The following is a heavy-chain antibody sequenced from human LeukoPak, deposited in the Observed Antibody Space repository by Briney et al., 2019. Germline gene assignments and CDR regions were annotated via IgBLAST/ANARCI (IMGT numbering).Heavy chain of an antibody. Sequence: SETLSLTCAVYGGSFSGYYWSWIRQPPGKGLEWIGEINRSGSTNYNPSLKSRVTISVDTSKNQFSLKLSSVTAADTAVYYCARGYYYDSSGYLDYWGQGTLVTVSS. CDR2: INRSGST. J-gene: IGHJ4*02. CDR3: ARGYYYDSSGYLDY. CDR1: GGSFSGYY. D-gene: IGHD3-22*01. V-gene: IGHV4-34*01.